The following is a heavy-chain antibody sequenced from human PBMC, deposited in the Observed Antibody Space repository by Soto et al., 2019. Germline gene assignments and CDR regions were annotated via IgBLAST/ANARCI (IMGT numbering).Heavy chain of an antibody. J-gene: IGHJ6*02. V-gene: IGHV1-69*12. CDR2: IIPVFGTP. CDR3: ARERSVGYCITTTCPKPFYDYAMDV. Sequence: QVQLVQSGAEVKKPGSSLKVSCKASGGTFTNYAFSWVRQAPGQGLEWMGGIIPVFGTPDYAQKFQGRVTITADESTRTASMELRSLRSDDTAVYYCARERSVGYCITTTCPKPFYDYAMDVWGQGTTVTVSS. D-gene: IGHD2-2*01. CDR1: GGTFTNYA.